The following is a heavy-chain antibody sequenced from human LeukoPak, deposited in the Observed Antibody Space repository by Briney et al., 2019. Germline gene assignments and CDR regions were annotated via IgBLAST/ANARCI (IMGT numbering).Heavy chain of an antibody. V-gene: IGHV5-51*01. CDR3: ARHNNWGFDY. J-gene: IGHJ4*02. Sequence: GESLKISCKGSGYSFASYWTGWVRQMSGKGLEWMAIIHPNDASTIYSPSFQGQVIISADKSISTAYLQWSTLKASDTAIYYCARHNNWGFDYWDRGTLLTVSS. CDR2: IHPNDAST. CDR1: GYSFASYW. D-gene: IGHD7-27*01.